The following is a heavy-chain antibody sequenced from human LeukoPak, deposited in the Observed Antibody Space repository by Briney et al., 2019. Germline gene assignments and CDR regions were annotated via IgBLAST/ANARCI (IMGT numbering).Heavy chain of an antibody. Sequence: GGSLRLSCAASGFTFSSYWMSWVRQAPGKGLEWVANINKDGGEKYYVDSVKGRFTISRDNAKNSLYLQMNSLRAEDTAVYYCARELLGHGYNSGDFDYWGQGTLVTVSS. CDR2: INKDGGEK. D-gene: IGHD5-24*01. CDR3: ARELLGHGYNSGDFDY. CDR1: GFTFSSYW. V-gene: IGHV3-7*01. J-gene: IGHJ4*02.